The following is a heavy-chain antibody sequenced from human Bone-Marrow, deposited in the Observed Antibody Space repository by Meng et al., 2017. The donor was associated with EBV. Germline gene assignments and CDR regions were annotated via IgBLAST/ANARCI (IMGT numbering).Heavy chain of an antibody. CDR1: GSTFTDYC. CDR2: INPNSGGT. CDR3: ARAGPATAAGTPSRY. Sequence: QVSLGQSGAEVKRPGPSVKVSCKASGSTFTDYCIHWVRQAPGPGLEWMGRINPNSGGTNYAQKLQGRVPMTTDTSTSTAYMELRSLRSDDTAVYYCARAGPATAAGTPSRYWGQGTLVTVSS. V-gene: IGHV1-2*06. D-gene: IGHD6-13*01. J-gene: IGHJ4*02.